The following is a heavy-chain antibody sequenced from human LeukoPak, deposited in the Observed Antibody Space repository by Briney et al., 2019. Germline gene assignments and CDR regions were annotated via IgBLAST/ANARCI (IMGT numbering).Heavy chain of an antibody. D-gene: IGHD5-18*01. CDR1: GFTVSTYY. CDR3: ARDSGYIHDY. J-gene: IGHJ4*02. V-gene: IGHV3-53*01. Sequence: GGSLRLSCAASGFTVSTYYMSWVRQAPGKGLEWVSVIYSDGTTYYADSVKGRFTISRDNSKNTLYLQMNSLRAEDTAVYYCARDSGYIHDYWGQGTLVTVSP. CDR2: IYSDGTT.